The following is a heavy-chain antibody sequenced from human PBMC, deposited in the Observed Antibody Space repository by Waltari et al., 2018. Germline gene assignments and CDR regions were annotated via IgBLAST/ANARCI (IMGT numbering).Heavy chain of an antibody. J-gene: IGHJ4*02. CDR2: IKQDGSEK. CDR3: ARDQRSRIAVADFDY. CDR1: GFTFSSYW. D-gene: IGHD6-19*01. Sequence: EVQLVESGGGLVQPGGSLRLSCAASGFTFSSYWMSWVRQAPGKGLEWVANIKQDGSEKDDVDSVKGRFTISRDNAKNSLYLQMNSLRAEDTAVYYCARDQRSRIAVADFDYWGQGTLVTVSS. V-gene: IGHV3-7*01.